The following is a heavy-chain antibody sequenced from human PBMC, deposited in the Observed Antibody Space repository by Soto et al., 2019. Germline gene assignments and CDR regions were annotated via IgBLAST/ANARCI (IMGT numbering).Heavy chain of an antibody. Sequence: ASVKVSCKASGYIFTAYSMHWVRQAPGQGLEWMGVVNPSGGSTSYAQKFQGRITMTRDTSTSTVYMDLSSLTSEDTAVYYCAREENCSDGICYSEYFQRWGQGILVTVSS. V-gene: IGHV1-46*01. J-gene: IGHJ1*01. CDR3: AREENCSDGICYSEYFQR. CDR1: GYIFTAYS. D-gene: IGHD2-15*01. CDR2: VNPSGGST.